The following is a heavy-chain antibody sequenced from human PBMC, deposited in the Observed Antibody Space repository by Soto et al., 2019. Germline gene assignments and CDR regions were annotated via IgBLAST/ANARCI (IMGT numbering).Heavy chain of an antibody. CDR1: GFTFSSYA. CDR3: AKELGGYYDSRGVFDY. V-gene: IGHV3-23*01. J-gene: IGHJ4*02. D-gene: IGHD3-22*01. CDR2: ISGSGGST. Sequence: GGSLRLSCAASGFTFSSYAMSWVRQAPGKGLEWVSAISGSGGSTYYADSVKGRFTISRDNSKNTLYLQMNSLRAEDTAAYYCAKELGGYYDSRGVFDYWGQGTLVTVSS.